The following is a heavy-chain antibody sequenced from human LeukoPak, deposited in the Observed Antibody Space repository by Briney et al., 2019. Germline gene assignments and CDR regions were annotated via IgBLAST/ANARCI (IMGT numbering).Heavy chain of an antibody. CDR2: INPSGGST. J-gene: IGHJ5*02. V-gene: IGHV1-46*01. Sequence: ASVTVSCKASGYTFTSYYMHWVRQAPGQGLEWMGVINPSGGSTSYAQKFQGRVTITRNSSTSTVYMELARLRLEDTAVFYCALSVEGYFISTGCWFYTWSDPGGQGTLAPVSS. CDR1: GYTFTSYY. CDR3: ALSVEGYFISTGCWFYTWSDP. D-gene: IGHD2-2*01.